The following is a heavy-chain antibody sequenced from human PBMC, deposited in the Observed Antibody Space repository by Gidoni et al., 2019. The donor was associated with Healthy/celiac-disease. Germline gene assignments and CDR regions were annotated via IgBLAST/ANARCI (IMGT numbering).Heavy chain of an antibody. Sequence: EVQLLESGGCLVQPGGSLRLSCAASGFTFSSYAMSWVSQAPGKGLEWVSAISGSGGSTYYADSVKGRLNISRDNSKKTLYLQMNGLRAEDTAVYYCANHPHIITGTTDPDYWGQGTLVTVSS. CDR1: GFTFSSYA. CDR3: ANHPHIITGTTDPDY. D-gene: IGHD1-20*01. CDR2: ISGSGGST. V-gene: IGHV3-23*01. J-gene: IGHJ4*02.